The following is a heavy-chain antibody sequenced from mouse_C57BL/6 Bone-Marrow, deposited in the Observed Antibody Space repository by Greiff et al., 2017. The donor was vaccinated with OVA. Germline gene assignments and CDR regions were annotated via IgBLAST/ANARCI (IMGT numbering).Heavy chain of an antibody. CDR1: GYTFTSYW. CDR2: IDPSASYT. D-gene: IGHD2-13*01. J-gene: IGHJ2*01. V-gene: IGHV1-50*01. CDR3: ARYGDCADY. Sequence: VQLQQPGADLVKPGASVKLSCKASGYTFTSYWMPWVKQRPGQGLEWIGEIDPSASYTNYNQKFKGKATLTVDTSSSTAYLQLSSLTSEESADYYCARYGDCADYWGQGTTLTVSS.